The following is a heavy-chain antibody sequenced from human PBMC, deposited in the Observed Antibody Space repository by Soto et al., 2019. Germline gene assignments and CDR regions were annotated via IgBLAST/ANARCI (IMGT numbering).Heavy chain of an antibody. Sequence: GGSLRLSCAASGFTFSSYGMHWVRQAPGKGLEWVAVISYDGSNKYYADSVKGRFTISRDNSKNTLYLQMNSLRAEDTAVYYCASDLPIGYCSGGSCPPAVDYWGQGTLVTVSS. CDR2: ISYDGSNK. J-gene: IGHJ4*02. CDR1: GFTFSSYG. D-gene: IGHD2-15*01. CDR3: ASDLPIGYCSGGSCPPAVDY. V-gene: IGHV3-30*03.